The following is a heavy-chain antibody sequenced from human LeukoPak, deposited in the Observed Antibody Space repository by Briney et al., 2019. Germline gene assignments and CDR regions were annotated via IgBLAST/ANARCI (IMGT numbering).Heavy chain of an antibody. CDR3: ARGQRGRFWSQNLDF. J-gene: IGHJ4*02. CDR1: GFTFGNYA. V-gene: IGHV3-23*01. CDR2: INDSGDDT. Sequence: GGSLRLSCAASGFTFGNYAMTWVRQAPGKGLEWVSVINDSGDDTHYADSVKGRFSISRDNSKSTLYLQMTGLRVEDTALYYCARGQRGRFWSQNLDFWGLGTLVSVSS. D-gene: IGHD6-19*01.